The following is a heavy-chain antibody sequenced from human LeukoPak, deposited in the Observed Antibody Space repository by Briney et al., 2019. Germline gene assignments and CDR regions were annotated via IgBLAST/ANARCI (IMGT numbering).Heavy chain of an antibody. Sequence: GGSLRLSCAASGFTFSSYGMHWVRQAPGKGLEWVAVIWYDGSNKYYADSVKGRFSISRDNSKNTLYLQMNSLRAEDTAVYYCARTAMATPYYFDYWGQGTLVTVSS. D-gene: IGHD5-18*01. V-gene: IGHV3-33*01. J-gene: IGHJ4*02. CDR3: ARTAMATPYYFDY. CDR2: IWYDGSNK. CDR1: GFTFSSYG.